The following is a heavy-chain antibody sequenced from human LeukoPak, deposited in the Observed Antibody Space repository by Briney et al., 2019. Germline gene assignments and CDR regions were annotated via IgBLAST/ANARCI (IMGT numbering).Heavy chain of an antibody. CDR2: IRYDGRNK. CDR3: AKDPWFGES. D-gene: IGHD3-10*01. CDR1: GFTFSSYG. J-gene: IGHJ5*02. Sequence: GGSLRLSCAASGFTFSSYGMHWVRQAPGKGLEWVAFIRYDGRNKYYADTAKGRFTISRDNSKNTLYLQMNSLRAEDTAVYYCAKDPWFGESWGQGTLVTVSS. V-gene: IGHV3-30*02.